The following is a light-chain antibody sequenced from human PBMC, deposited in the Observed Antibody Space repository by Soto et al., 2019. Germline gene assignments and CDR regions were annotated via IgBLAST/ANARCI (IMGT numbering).Light chain of an antibody. V-gene: IGLV2-14*01. Sequence: QSALTQPASVSGSPGQSIAISCTATSSDIGNYNYVSWYQHHPGKAPKLIISEVSNRPSGISDRFSGSKSGNTASLTISGLQAEDEADYYCSSHPITNTPTYVFGTGTKLTVL. CDR1: SSDIGNYNY. CDR3: SSHPITNTPTYV. CDR2: EVS. J-gene: IGLJ1*01.